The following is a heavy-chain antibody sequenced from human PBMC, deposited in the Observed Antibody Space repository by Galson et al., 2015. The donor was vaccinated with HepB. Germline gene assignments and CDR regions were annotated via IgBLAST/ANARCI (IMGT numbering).Heavy chain of an antibody. V-gene: IGHV3-9*01. CDR2: ISWDSSRK. J-gene: IGHJ4*02. D-gene: IGHD6-19*01. Sequence: SLRLSCAVSGFTFDDYAMHWVRQVPGKGLEWASGISWDSSRKEYAATVKGRFTISRDNAKKSLYLQMNSLRPEDTAMYYCARPFAEQWLVPFDNWGQGTLVTVSS. CDR1: GFTFDDYA. CDR3: ARPFAEQWLVPFDN.